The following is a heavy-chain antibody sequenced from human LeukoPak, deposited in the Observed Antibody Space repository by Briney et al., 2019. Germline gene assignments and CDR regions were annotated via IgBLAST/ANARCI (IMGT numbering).Heavy chain of an antibody. Sequence: GGSLRLSCAASGFTVSSNYMTWVCQAPGKGLEWVSLIYSGGKTYYADSVKGRFTISRDNSKNTLYLQMNSLKAEDTAVYYCAGSSHLGFVELFGALDYWGQGTLVTVSS. CDR3: AGSSHLGFVELFGALDY. J-gene: IGHJ4*02. V-gene: IGHV3-53*01. CDR1: GFTVSSNY. CDR2: IYSGGKT. D-gene: IGHD3-10*01.